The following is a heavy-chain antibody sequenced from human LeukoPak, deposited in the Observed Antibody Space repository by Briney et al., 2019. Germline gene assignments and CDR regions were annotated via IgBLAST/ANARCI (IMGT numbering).Heavy chain of an antibody. J-gene: IGHJ6*02. Sequence: GGSLRLSCAASGFTFSSYAMSWVRQAPGKGLEWVSAISGTGGRTYYADSVKGRFSISRDNSKNTLYLQMSSLRAEDTAIYYCVGRPYYYYGMDVWGQGTTVTVSS. CDR2: ISGTGGRT. CDR1: GFTFSSYA. CDR3: VGRPYYYYGMDV. V-gene: IGHV3-23*01.